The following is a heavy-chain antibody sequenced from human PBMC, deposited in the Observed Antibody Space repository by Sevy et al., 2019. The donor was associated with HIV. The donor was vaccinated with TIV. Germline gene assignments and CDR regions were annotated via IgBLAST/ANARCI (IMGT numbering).Heavy chain of an antibody. CDR1: KFTFSSYG. V-gene: IGHV3-30*18. D-gene: IGHD1-26*01. Sequence: GGSLRLSCVASKFTFSSYGMHWVRQAPGKGLEWVAVISHDGSSKYYADSVKGRFTISRDNSKNTLYLQMNSLRPEDTAVYYCAKGRSPYSGSSFFDNWGQGTLVTVSS. CDR3: AKGRSPYSGSSFFDN. CDR2: ISHDGSSK. J-gene: IGHJ4*02.